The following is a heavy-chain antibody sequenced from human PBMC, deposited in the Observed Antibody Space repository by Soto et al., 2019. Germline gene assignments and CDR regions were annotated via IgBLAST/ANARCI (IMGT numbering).Heavy chain of an antibody. CDR1: GSIFSSYG. CDR3: ETPSYIRAWQITETPLDY. V-gene: IGHV3-30*03. CDR2: ISYDEGKK. J-gene: IGHJ4*02. Sequence: PGGSLRLSCAASGSIFSSYGMHWGRQAPGTGLEWVAFISYDEGKKYYSDSVKGRFTISRDISKSTLYLQMNSLRAEDTAVYYCETPSYIRAWQITETPLDYWGQGTMVTVSS. D-gene: IGHD1-20*01.